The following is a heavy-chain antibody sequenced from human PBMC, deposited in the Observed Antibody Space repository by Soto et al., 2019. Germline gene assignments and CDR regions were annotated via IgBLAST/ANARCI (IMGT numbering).Heavy chain of an antibody. CDR3: ARHSSYDGAHFRYWFDP. V-gene: IGHV4-61*01. D-gene: IGHD3-3*02. Sequence: QGQLQESGPGLVKPSETLSLTCTVSGGSVSSATDYWTWIRQPPGKELEWMGYTDYRGNTDRNPSLMTRVTISIDTSKNQFSMTLSSVTAADTAVYFCARHSSYDGAHFRYWFDPWGRGIPVTVSS. CDR2: TDYRGNT. J-gene: IGHJ5*02. CDR1: GGSVSSATDY.